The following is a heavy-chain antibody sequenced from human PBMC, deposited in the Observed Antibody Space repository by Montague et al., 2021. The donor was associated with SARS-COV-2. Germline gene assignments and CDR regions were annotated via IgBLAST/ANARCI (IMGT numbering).Heavy chain of an antibody. J-gene: IGHJ4*02. CDR3: AKAGGDSYYVSRGFLS. CDR2: ISKSGDSK. V-gene: IGHV3-48*03. D-gene: IGHD3-22*01. CDR1: GFIFSSYE. Sequence: SLRLSCAASGFIFSSYEMNWVRQAPGKGLEWVSYISKSGDSKYYADSVKGRFTISRDNAKNSLYLQMSSLRAEDTALYYCAKAGGDSYYVSRGFLSWGQGILVTVSS.